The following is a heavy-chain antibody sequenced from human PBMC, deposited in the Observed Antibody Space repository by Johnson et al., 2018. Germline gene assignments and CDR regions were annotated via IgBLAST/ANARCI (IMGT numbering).Heavy chain of an antibody. D-gene: IGHD2-15*01. CDR2: IYYRGST. CDR1: GGSISGSNYY. Sequence: QVQLQESGPGLVKPSETLSLTCTVSGGSISGSNYYWGWIRQPPGKGLECIGSIYYRGSTYYNPSLKSRVTISVDTSKNQFSLKLSSVNAADTAVYYCAREGYCSGGSCYSPWGQGTLVTVSA. CDR3: AREGYCSGGSCYSP. V-gene: IGHV4-39*07. J-gene: IGHJ5*02.